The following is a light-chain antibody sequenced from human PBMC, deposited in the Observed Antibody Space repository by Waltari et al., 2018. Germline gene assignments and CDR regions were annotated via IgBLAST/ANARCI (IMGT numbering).Light chain of an antibody. V-gene: IGKV3-20*01. CDR2: DAS. J-gene: IGKJ1*01. CDR1: QSVSDNY. CDR3: QQYGRSTWT. Sequence: EIVLTQSPGTLSLSPGERATLSCRASQSVSDNYLAWYQQKPGQAPRLLIYDASSRATGIPDRFSGSGSGTDFSLSIRRLGPEDSAVYYCQQYGRSTWTFGQGTRVEI.